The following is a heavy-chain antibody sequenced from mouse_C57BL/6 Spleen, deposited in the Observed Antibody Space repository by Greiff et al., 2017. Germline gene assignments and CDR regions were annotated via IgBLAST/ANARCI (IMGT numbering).Heavy chain of an antibody. Sequence: EVQLVESGGGLVQPGGSLKLSCAASGFTFSDYGMAWVRQAPRKGPEWVAFISNLAYSIYYADTVTGRFTISRENAKNTRYLEMSSLRSEDTAMYYCARRGLHRYYAMDYWGQGTSVTVSS. CDR2: ISNLAYSI. V-gene: IGHV5-15*01. D-gene: IGHD2-4*01. J-gene: IGHJ4*01. CDR3: ARRGLHRYYAMDY. CDR1: GFTFSDYG.